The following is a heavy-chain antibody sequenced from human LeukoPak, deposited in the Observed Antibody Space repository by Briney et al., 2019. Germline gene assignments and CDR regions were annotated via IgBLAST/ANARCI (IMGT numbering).Heavy chain of an antibody. V-gene: IGHV1-24*01. CDR3: VRPAHARGGPWFDP. J-gene: IGHJ5*02. CDR2: FDPEDGET. CDR1: GYTPTELS. Sequence: ASVKVSCKVSGYTPTELSMHWVRQAPGKGLEWMGGFDPEDGETIYAQKFQGRVTMTEDTSTDTAYMQLSSLRSEDTAVYYCVRPAHARGGPWFDPCGQGTLVTVSS. D-gene: IGHD1-14*01.